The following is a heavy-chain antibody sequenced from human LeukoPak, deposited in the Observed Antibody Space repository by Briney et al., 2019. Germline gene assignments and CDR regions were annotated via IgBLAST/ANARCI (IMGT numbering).Heavy chain of an antibody. CDR1: GYSFTDYY. CDR3: ARFGELHPGI. Sequence: GASVKVSCKASGYSFTDYYINWVRQAPGQGLEWMGWINPNHGGTHYAQKFQGRVTMTRDTSITTAYMELSSLRSDDTAVFYCARFGELHPGIWGQGTMVTVSS. V-gene: IGHV1-2*02. CDR2: INPNHGGT. D-gene: IGHD1-26*01. J-gene: IGHJ3*02.